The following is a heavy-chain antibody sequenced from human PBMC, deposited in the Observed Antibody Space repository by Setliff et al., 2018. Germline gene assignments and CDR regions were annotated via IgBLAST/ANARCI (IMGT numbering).Heavy chain of an antibody. D-gene: IGHD3-22*01. J-gene: IGHJ4*02. CDR1: GFTFSSYA. V-gene: IGHV3-23*01. CDR2: ISGSGGST. Sequence: GGSLRLSCAASGFTFSSYAMSWVRQAPGKGLEWVSAISGSGGSTYYADSVKGRFTISRDNSKNTLYPQMNSLRAEDTAVYYCAKPQRYYYDTAAIDYWGQGTLVTVSS. CDR3: AKPQRYYYDTAAIDY.